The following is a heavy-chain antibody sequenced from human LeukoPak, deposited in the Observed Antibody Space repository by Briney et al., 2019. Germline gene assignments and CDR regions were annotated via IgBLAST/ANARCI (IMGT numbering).Heavy chain of an antibody. CDR3: AQSRVPSFDI. V-gene: IGHV1-69*13. J-gene: IGHJ3*02. D-gene: IGHD3-10*02. CDR2: IIPIFGTA. Sequence: ASVKVSCKASGGTFSSYAISWVRQAPGQGLEWMGGIIPIFGTANYAQKFQGRVTITADESTSTAYMELSSLRSEDTAVYYCAQSRVPSFDIWGQGTMVTVSS. CDR1: GGTFSSYA.